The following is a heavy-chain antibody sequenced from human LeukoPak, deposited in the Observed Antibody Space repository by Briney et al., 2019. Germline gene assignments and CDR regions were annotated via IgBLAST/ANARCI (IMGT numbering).Heavy chain of an antibody. CDR2: IDPSDSYT. D-gene: IGHD3-10*01. CDR1: GYSFTSYC. V-gene: IGHV5-10-1*01. Sequence: GESLKISCKGSGYSFTSYCIVWVRPMPGKGLEWMGKIDPSDSYTNYSPSFQGHVTISADKSISTAFLQWSSLKASDTAMYYCARLWFGELGGPDYWGQGTLVTVSS. J-gene: IGHJ4*02. CDR3: ARLWFGELGGPDY.